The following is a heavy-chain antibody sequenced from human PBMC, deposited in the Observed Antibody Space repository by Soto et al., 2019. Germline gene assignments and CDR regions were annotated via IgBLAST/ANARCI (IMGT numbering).Heavy chain of an antibody. Sequence: SETLSLTCTVSGASIRSTDYYWSWIRQAPGKGLEWIGYVYYTGSTYYNPSLMSRLTISVDTSKNQFSLKLTSVTAAVTAVYYCVRTARQGAVAPHWFDRWGQGTQVTVSS. J-gene: IGHJ5*02. CDR1: GASIRSTDYY. D-gene: IGHD2-21*02. CDR3: VRTARQGAVAPHWFDR. CDR2: VYYTGST. V-gene: IGHV4-30-4*01.